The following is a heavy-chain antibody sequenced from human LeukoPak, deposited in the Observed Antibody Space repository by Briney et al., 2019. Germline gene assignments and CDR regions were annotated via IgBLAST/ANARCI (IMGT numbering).Heavy chain of an antibody. CDR1: GGSISSYY. CDR2: IYTSGST. Sequence: SETLSLTCSVSGGSISSYYWSWIRQPAGKGLEWIGRIYTSGSTNYNPSLKSRVTMSIDTSKNQFSLKLSSVTAADTAVYYCARDFTDSGSSLVYYYYYYMDVWGKGTTVTVSS. CDR3: ARDFTDSGSSLVYYYYYYMDV. V-gene: IGHV4-4*07. J-gene: IGHJ6*03. D-gene: IGHD1-26*01.